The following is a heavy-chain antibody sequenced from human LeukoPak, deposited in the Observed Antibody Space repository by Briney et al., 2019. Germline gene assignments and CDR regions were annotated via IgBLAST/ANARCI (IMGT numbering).Heavy chain of an antibody. CDR2: INPNSGGT. CDR1: GYTFTGYY. CDR3: ARADYGDAGRFDP. D-gene: IGHD4-17*01. Sequence: GASVKVSCKASGYTFTGYYMHWVRQAPGQGLEWMGWINPNSGGTNYAQKFQGRVTMTRDTSISTAYMELSRLRSDDTAVYYCARADYGDAGRFDPWGQGTLVPSPQ. J-gene: IGHJ5*02. V-gene: IGHV1-2*02.